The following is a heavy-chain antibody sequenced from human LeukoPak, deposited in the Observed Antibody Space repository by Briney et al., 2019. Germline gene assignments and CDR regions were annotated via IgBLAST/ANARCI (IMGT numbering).Heavy chain of an antibody. CDR2: IKQDGSEK. CDR3: ARASWGYFDY. J-gene: IGHJ4*02. CDR1: GFSFSNYW. D-gene: IGHD7-27*01. Sequence: GGSLRLSWEGSGFSFSNYWMSWVRQAPGKGLEWVANIKQDGSEKYHVDSVKGRFTISRDNAKNSLYLQMNSLRAEDTAVYYCARASWGYFDYWGQGTLVTVSS. V-gene: IGHV3-7*01.